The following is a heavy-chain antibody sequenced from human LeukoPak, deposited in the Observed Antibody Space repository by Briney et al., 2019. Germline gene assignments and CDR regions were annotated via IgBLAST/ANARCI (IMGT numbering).Heavy chain of an antibody. CDR2: IFYSGST. Sequence: SETLSLTCTVSGGSISSSSYYWGWIRQPPGKGLEWIGYIFYSGSTYYNPSLKSRVTISVDTSKNQFSLKLNSVTAADTAVYYCARIYSSSWFLNWFDPWGQGTLVTVSS. V-gene: IGHV4-39*07. D-gene: IGHD6-13*01. CDR1: GGSISSSSYY. CDR3: ARIYSSSWFLNWFDP. J-gene: IGHJ5*02.